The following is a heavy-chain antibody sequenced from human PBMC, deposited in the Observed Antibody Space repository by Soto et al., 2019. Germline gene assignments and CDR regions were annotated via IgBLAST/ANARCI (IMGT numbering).Heavy chain of an antibody. CDR3: ARLAVAGTSQPTHGFDY. CDR2: ISAYKGDT. Sequence: GSGKVCFKASGYLFTSYGISLVRLAPGQGLEWTGWISAYKGDTKYAQKLQGRVTMTTDTSTRTAYMELRSLTSDDTAVYYCARLAVAGTSQPTHGFDYWGQGTMVTVSS. CDR1: GYLFTSYG. J-gene: IGHJ4*02. D-gene: IGHD6-19*01. V-gene: IGHV1-18*01.